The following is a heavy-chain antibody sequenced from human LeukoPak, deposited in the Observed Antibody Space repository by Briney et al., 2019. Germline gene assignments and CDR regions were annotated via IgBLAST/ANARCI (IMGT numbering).Heavy chain of an antibody. CDR3: AKEMATISAFDF. V-gene: IGHV3-23*01. Sequence: GGSLTLSCAASGLTFSTYAMSWVRQAPGKGLEWVSVISGSGSSTYYADSVKGRFTISRVNPKNTLYLQTNSLRVEETAVYYCAKEMATISAFDFWGQGTMVTVSS. CDR2: ISGSGSST. J-gene: IGHJ3*01. D-gene: IGHD5-24*01. CDR1: GLTFSTYA.